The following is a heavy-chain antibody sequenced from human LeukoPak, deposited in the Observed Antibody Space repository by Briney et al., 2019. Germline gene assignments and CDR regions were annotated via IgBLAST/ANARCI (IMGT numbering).Heavy chain of an antibody. V-gene: IGHV1-8*01. CDR3: TRDWTY. CDR2: VNPDSGDT. Sequence: GASVKVSCKTSGYTFTNYDINWVRQAAGQGLEWMGWVNPDSGDTGFAQKSQGRLTITTNTSARIAYMEMSGLTSEDTAVYYCTRDWTYWGPGTLVAVSS. J-gene: IGHJ4*02. D-gene: IGHD1-1*01. CDR1: GYTFTNYD.